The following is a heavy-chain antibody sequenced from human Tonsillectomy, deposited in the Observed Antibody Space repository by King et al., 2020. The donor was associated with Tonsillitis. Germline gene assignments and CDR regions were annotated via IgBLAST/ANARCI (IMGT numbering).Heavy chain of an antibody. Sequence: DVQLVQSGAEVKKPGESLKISCKGSGYSFTSYWIGWVRQMPGKGLEWMGIIYPGDSDTRYSPSFQGQVTSSADKSISTAYLQWSSLKASDTAMYYCARSSRITMVRGVIIPDYWGQGTLVTVSS. V-gene: IGHV5-51*01. CDR3: ARSSRITMVRGVIIPDY. J-gene: IGHJ4*02. D-gene: IGHD3-10*01. CDR2: IYPGDSDT. CDR1: GYSFTSYW.